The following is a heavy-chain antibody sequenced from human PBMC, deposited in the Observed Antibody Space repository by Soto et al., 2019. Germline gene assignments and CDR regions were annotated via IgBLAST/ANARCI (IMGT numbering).Heavy chain of an antibody. D-gene: IGHD6-13*01. CDR2: IRSKANSYAT. Sequence: GGSLRLSCAASGFTFSGSAMHWVRQASGKGLEWVGRIRSKANSYATAYAASVKGRFTISRDDSKNTAYLQMNSLKTEDTAVYYCTTYWRAAAGTLDVWGQGTTVTVSS. J-gene: IGHJ6*02. V-gene: IGHV3-73*01. CDR3: TTYWRAAAGTLDV. CDR1: GFTFSGSA.